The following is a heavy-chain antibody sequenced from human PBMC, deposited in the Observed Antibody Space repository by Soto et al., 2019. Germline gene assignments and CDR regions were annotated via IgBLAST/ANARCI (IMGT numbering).Heavy chain of an antibody. D-gene: IGHD1-1*01. J-gene: IGHJ5*02. V-gene: IGHV4-30-2*01. CDR3: ARDQLEGNWFDP. CDR2: IYHSGST. Sequence: QLQLQESGSGLVKPSQTLSLTCAVSGGSISSGGYSWNWIRQPLGKGLEWIGYIYHSGSTYYNPSLKSRVSISVDKSKNQCSLKLTSVTAADTAVYYCARDQLEGNWFDPWGQGTLVTVSS. CDR1: GGSISSGGYS.